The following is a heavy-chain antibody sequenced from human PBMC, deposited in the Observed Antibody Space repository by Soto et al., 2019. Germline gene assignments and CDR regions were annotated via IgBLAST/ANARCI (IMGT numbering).Heavy chain of an antibody. CDR3: AKRRRRCSTTSCRGGFDY. CDR1: GFTFSSYG. J-gene: IGHJ4*02. V-gene: IGHV3-30*18. Sequence: LRLSCAASGFTFSSYGMHWVRQAPGKGLEWVAVISYDGSNKYYADSVKGRFTISRDNSKNTLYLQMNSLRAEDTAVYYCAKRRRRCSTTSCRGGFDYWGQGTLVTVSS. D-gene: IGHD2-2*01. CDR2: ISYDGSNK.